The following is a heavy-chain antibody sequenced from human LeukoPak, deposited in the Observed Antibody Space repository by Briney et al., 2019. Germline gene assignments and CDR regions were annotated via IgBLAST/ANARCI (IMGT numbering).Heavy chain of an antibody. CDR2: INSAGNA. Sequence: PGGSLRLSCAASGFNVSSNYMNWVRQAPGKGLEWVSVINSAGNAYYAASVKGRFTISRDNSKNMLYLQMNSLRADDTAVYYCARSQGGTMSLRHFELWGRGTLGTVSS. V-gene: IGHV3-53*01. D-gene: IGHD3-22*01. J-gene: IGHJ2*01. CDR1: GFNVSSNY. CDR3: ARSQGGTMSLRHFEL.